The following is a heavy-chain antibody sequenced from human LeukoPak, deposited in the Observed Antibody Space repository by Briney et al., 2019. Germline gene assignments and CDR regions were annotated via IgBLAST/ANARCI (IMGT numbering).Heavy chain of an antibody. CDR3: ARGDGDGYNSLDY. V-gene: IGHV5-51*01. D-gene: IGHD5-24*01. J-gene: IGHJ4*02. CDR1: GYSFTNYW. CDR2: IYPGDSDT. Sequence: GESLKISCQGSGYSFTNYWIAWVRQMPGEGLEWMGIIYPGDSDTTYSPSFQGQVTISADKSISTAYLQWSSLKASDTAMYYCARGDGDGYNSLDYWGQGTLVTVSS.